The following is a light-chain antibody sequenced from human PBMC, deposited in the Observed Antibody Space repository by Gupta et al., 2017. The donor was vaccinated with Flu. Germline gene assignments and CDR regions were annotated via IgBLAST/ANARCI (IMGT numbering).Light chain of an antibody. Sequence: NCKSSQSVLYSSNNKKYLAWYQQKPGQPPKLLIYWASTRESGVPDRFSGSGSGTDFTLTISSLQAEDVAVYYCQQYYSTPWTFGQGTKVEIK. CDR2: WAS. CDR1: QSVLYSSNNKKY. CDR3: QQYYSTPWT. J-gene: IGKJ1*01. V-gene: IGKV4-1*01.